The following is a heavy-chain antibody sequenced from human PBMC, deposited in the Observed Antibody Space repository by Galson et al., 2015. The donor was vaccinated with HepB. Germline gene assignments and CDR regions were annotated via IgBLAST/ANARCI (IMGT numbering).Heavy chain of an antibody. Sequence: SVKVSCKASGGTFSSYTFTWVRQAPGQGLEWMGRIIPVLGMANYAQKLQGRVTITADKSTSTTYMELSSLGSEDTAVYYCARAADTALGSYYYYGMDVWGQGTTVTVSS. CDR3: ARAADTALGSYYYYGMDV. CDR2: IIPVLGMA. CDR1: GGTFSSYT. D-gene: IGHD5-18*01. J-gene: IGHJ6*02. V-gene: IGHV1-69*02.